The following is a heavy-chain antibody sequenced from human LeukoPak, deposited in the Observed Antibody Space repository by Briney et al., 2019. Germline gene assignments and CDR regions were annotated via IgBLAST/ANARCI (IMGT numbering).Heavy chain of an antibody. V-gene: IGHV3-30*18. D-gene: IGHD2-15*01. CDR1: GFTFSSYG. J-gene: IGHJ6*02. CDR2: ISYDGSNK. Sequence: GGSLRLSCAASGFTFSSYGMHWVRQAPGKGLEWGAVISYDGSNKSYADSVKGRFTISRDNSKNTLYLQMNSLRAEDTAVYYCAKEINCSGGSCRRYYYYGMDVWGQGTTVTVSS. CDR3: AKEINCSGGSCRRYYYYGMDV.